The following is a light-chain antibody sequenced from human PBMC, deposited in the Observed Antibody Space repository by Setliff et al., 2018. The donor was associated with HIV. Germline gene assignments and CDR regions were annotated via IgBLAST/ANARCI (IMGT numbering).Light chain of an antibody. CDR3: SSYAITNTLP. CDR1: SSDVGGYNY. J-gene: IGLJ1*01. Sequence: QSVLTQPASVSGSPGQSITISCTGTSSDVGGYNYVSWYQQHPGKAPKLIIYEVRNRPSGVSSRFSGSKSGNTASLTISGLQTEGEADYYCSSYAITNTLPFGTGTKGTVL. V-gene: IGLV2-14*01. CDR2: EVR.